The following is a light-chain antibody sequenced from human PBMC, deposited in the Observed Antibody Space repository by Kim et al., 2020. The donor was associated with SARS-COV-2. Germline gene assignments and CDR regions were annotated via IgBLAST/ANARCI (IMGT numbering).Light chain of an antibody. CDR2: GAS. V-gene: IGKV1-17*01. Sequence: DIQITQSPSTLSASVGDRVTITCRASQDIRNDLGWYQQNPGRAPKRLIYGASSLQSGVPSRFSGSGSGTEFTLTISSLQPEDFATYFCLLHNTYQITFGQGTRLEIK. CDR1: QDIRND. CDR3: LLHNTYQIT. J-gene: IGKJ5*01.